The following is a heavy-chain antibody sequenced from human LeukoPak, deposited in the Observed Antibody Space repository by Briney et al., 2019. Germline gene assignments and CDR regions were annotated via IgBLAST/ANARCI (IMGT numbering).Heavy chain of an antibody. J-gene: IGHJ4*02. CDR3: AAGYGYLAS. Sequence: GGSLRLSCAASGFTFSSFGMHWVRQAPGKGLEWVDIISYDGSNKYYADSVKGRFANSRDNSKNTLYLQMNSLRAEDTAVFYCAAGYGYLASWGQGTLVTASS. CDR1: GFTFSSFG. D-gene: IGHD5-18*01. V-gene: IGHV3-30*03. CDR2: ISYDGSNK.